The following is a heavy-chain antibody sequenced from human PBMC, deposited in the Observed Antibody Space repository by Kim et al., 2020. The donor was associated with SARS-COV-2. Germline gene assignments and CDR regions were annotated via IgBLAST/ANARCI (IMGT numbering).Heavy chain of an antibody. J-gene: IGHJ4*02. D-gene: IGHD6-19*01. Sequence: STACPESVKDRFTISRDNATNTLYLQINSLRPEDTAVYYCAIVDSSGYWGQGTLVTVSS. V-gene: IGHV3-74*01. CDR3: AIVDSSGY. CDR2: ST.